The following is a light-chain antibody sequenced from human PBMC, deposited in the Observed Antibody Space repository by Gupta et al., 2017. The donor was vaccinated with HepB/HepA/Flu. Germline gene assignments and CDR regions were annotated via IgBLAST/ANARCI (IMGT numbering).Light chain of an antibody. Sequence: QSALTQPASVSGSPGQSLTISCTGTSSDVGGYNSVSWYQQHPGKAPKLMIYDVSNRPSGVSNRFSGSKSGNTASLTISGLQPEDEADYYCSSYTSSSTLVVFGGGTKLTVL. V-gene: IGLV2-14*03. CDR1: SSDVGGYNS. CDR2: DVS. CDR3: SSYTSSSTLVV. J-gene: IGLJ2*01.